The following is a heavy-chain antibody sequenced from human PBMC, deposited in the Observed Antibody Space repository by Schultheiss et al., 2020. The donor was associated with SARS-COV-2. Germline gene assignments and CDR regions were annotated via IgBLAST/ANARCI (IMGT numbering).Heavy chain of an antibody. V-gene: IGHV1-8*02. CDR2: MNPNSGNT. CDR3: ARRVATIWGDY. CDR1: GGTFSSYA. J-gene: IGHJ4*02. D-gene: IGHD5-12*01. Sequence: GESLKISCKASGGTFSSYAISWVRQAPGQGLEWMGWMNPNSGNTGYAQKFQGRVTMTRNTSISTAYMELSSLRSEDTAVYYCARRVATIWGDYWGQGTLVTVSS.